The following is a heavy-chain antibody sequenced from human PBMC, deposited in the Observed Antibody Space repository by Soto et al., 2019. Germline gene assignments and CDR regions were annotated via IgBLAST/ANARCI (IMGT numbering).Heavy chain of an antibody. CDR1: GFTFSSYA. J-gene: IGHJ4*02. CDR2: ISGSGGST. D-gene: IGHD6-19*01. V-gene: IGHV3-23*01. CDR3: AKDLQWLVVDQIY. Sequence: GGSLRLSCAASGFTFSSYAMSWVRQAPGKGLEWVSAISGSGGSTYYAESVKGRFTISRDNSKNTLYLQMNSLRAEDTTEYYCAKDLQWLVVDQIYWGQGTLVTVSS.